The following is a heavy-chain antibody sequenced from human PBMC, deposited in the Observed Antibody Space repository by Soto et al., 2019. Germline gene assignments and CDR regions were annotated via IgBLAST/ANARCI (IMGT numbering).Heavy chain of an antibody. V-gene: IGHV3-48*02. J-gene: IGHJ3*02. Sequence: EVQLVESGGGLVQPGGSLRLSCAASGFTFSSYSMNWVRQAPGKGLEWVSYISSSSSTIYYADSVKGRFTISRDNAKNSLYLQMNSLRDADTAVYYCARVSVDTRGAFDIWGQGTMVTVSS. CDR3: ARVSVDTRGAFDI. CDR1: GFTFSSYS. CDR2: ISSSSSTI. D-gene: IGHD5-18*01.